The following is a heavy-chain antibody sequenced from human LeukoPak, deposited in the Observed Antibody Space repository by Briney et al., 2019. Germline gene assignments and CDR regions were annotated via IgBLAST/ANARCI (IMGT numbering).Heavy chain of an antibody. J-gene: IGHJ6*03. CDR2: IRIKANDYAT. CDR1: GFTFSASP. V-gene: IGHV3-73*01. D-gene: IGHD3-10*01. Sequence: GGSLRLSCAASGFTFSASPIHWVRQASGKGLEWVGRIRIKANDYATAYAASVRGRFTIFRDDSKNTAYLQMNNLKTEDTAVYYCTSDPWFGSSDYMDVWGKGTMVTVSS. CDR3: TSDPWFGSSDYMDV.